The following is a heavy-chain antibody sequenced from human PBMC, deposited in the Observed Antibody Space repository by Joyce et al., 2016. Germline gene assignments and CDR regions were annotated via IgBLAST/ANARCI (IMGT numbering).Heavy chain of an antibody. CDR2: ISGYNGDT. CDR3: VRGPDSSGYYYYYFQY. CDR1: GYTFITYG. Sequence: QVQLVQSGAEVKKPGTSVKVSCKASGYTFITYGISWVRQAPGQGLEWMGWISGYNGDTYDAEKFKGRVTMTTDTSTSTAYMERRSLRSDDTAVYYCVRGPDSSGYYYYYFQYWGQGTLVTVSS. J-gene: IGHJ4*02. V-gene: IGHV1-18*04. D-gene: IGHD3-22*01.